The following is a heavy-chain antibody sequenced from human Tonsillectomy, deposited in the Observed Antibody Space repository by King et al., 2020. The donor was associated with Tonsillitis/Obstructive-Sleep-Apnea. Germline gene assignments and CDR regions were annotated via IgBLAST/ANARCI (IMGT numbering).Heavy chain of an antibody. V-gene: IGHV3-21*06. CDR3: AREPDSATGDESPESFDY. CDR1: GFTLSSYS. J-gene: IGHJ4*02. CDR2: LSSNSRYI. D-gene: IGHD7-27*01. Sequence: VQLVESGGGLVRPGGCLRLSCAASGFTLSSYSMNWVRQAPGKGLEWISSLSSNSRYIYYADTVKGRFTISRDNAKNSLYLQMNSLRAEDTALYYCAREPDSATGDESPESFDYWGQGTLVTVSS.